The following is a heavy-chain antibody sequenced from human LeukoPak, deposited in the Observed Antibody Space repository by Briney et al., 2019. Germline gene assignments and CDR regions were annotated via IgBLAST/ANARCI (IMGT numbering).Heavy chain of an antibody. CDR1: GYTFTGYY. CDR2: INPNSGGT. D-gene: IGHD1-26*01. J-gene: IGHJ4*02. Sequence: GASVKVSCKASGYTFTGYYMHWVRQAPGQGLEWMGWINPNSGGTNYAQKFQGRVTMTRDTSISTVYMELSSLRSEDTAVYYCARETVGATNTGLYDYWGQGTLVTVSS. V-gene: IGHV1-2*02. CDR3: ARETVGATNTGLYDY.